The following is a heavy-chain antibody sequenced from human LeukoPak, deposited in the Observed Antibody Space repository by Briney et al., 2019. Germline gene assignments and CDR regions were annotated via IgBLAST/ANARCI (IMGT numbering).Heavy chain of an antibody. CDR1: GGTFNTYA. CDR3: ARGAGVGLAGFYFDN. D-gene: IGHD6-19*01. J-gene: IGHJ4*02. Sequence: SVKVSCKASGGTFNTYAIAWVRQAPGQGLEWMGGLIPTIASANTAQRFQGRVTISSDESATTTSMELRSLRSDDTAVYFCARGAGVGLAGFYFDNWGQGTLVTVSS. V-gene: IGHV1-69*05. CDR2: LIPTIASA.